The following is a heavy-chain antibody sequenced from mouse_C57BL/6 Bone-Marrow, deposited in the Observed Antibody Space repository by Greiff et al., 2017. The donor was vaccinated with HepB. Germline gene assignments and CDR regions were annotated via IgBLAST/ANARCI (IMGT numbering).Heavy chain of an antibody. CDR1: GYTFTDYN. D-gene: IGHD1-1*01. J-gene: IGHJ1*03. Sequence: VQLKQSGPELVKPGASVKMSCKASGYTFTDYNMHWVKQSHGKSLEWIGYINPNNGGTSYNQKFKGKATLTVNKSSSTAYMELRSLTSEDSAVYYCAREYYGSAPYFDVWGTGTTVTVSS. CDR2: INPNNGGT. CDR3: AREYYGSAPYFDV. V-gene: IGHV1-22*01.